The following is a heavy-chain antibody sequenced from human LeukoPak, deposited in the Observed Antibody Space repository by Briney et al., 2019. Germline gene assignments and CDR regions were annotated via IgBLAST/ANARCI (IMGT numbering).Heavy chain of an antibody. CDR1: GFTFSSYE. J-gene: IGHJ3*02. Sequence: LPGGSLRLSCTASGFTFSSYEMNWVPQAPGKGLEWVSYISFSSRTIYYADSVKGRFTISRDNAENSLYLQMSSLRAEDTALYYCARASTTVVTFDTFAIWGQGTMVTVSS. D-gene: IGHD4-23*01. CDR3: ARASTTVVTFDTFAI. V-gene: IGHV3-48*03. CDR2: ISFSSRTI.